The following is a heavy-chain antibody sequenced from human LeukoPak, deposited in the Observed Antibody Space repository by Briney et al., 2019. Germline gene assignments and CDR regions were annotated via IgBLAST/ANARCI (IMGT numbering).Heavy chain of an antibody. D-gene: IGHD2-2*01. CDR3: ARRKVVSAYYYGMDV. CDR1: GFTVSSQY. Sequence: GGSLRLSCAASGFTVSSQYMSWVRQAPGKGLEWVSVIYTGGTTHYADSVKGRFTISRDNAKNTLYLQMNSLRAGDTAVYYCARRKVVSAYYYGMDVWGQGTTVTVSS. V-gene: IGHV3-66*01. CDR2: IYTGGTT. J-gene: IGHJ6*02.